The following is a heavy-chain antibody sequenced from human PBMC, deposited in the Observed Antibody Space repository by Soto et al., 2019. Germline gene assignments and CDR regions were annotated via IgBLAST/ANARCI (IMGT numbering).Heavy chain of an antibody. D-gene: IGHD7-27*01. CDR2: INHSGST. V-gene: IGHV4-34*01. J-gene: IGHJ6*03. CDR1: GGSFSCYY. Sequence: LETLSLTCGVYGGSFSCYYLSWIRQPPGKGLEWIGEINHSGSTNYNPSLKSRVTISVDTSKNQFSLKLSSVTAADTAVYYCARGNGGLDYYYYYMDVWGKGTTVTVSS. CDR3: ARGNGGLDYYYYYMDV.